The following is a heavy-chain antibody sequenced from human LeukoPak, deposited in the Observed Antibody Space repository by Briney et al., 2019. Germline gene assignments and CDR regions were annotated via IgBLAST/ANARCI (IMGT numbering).Heavy chain of an antibody. Sequence: SQTLSLTCAISGDSVSSNSAARNWIRQSPSRGLEWLGRTYYRSKLYNDYAVSVKSRITINPDTSKNQFSLQLNSVTPEDTAVYYCARDSITGRRGGRGYNWFDPWGQGTLVTVSS. V-gene: IGHV6-1*01. D-gene: IGHD5-24*01. CDR2: TYYRSKLYN. CDR3: ARDSITGRRGGRGYNWFDP. J-gene: IGHJ5*02. CDR1: GDSVSSNSAA.